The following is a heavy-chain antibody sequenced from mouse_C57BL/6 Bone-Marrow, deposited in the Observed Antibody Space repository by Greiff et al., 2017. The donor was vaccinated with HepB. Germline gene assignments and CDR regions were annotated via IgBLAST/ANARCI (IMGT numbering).Heavy chain of an antibody. CDR1: GYTFTDYY. CDR2: INPNNGGT. V-gene: IGHV1-26*01. CDR3: ATLYYGYDRLAY. J-gene: IGHJ3*01. D-gene: IGHD2-2*01. Sequence: VQLQQSGPELVKPGASVKISCKASGYTFTDYYMNWVKQSHGKSLEWIGDINPNNGGTSYNQKFKGKATLTVDKSSSTAYMELRSLTSEDSAVYYCATLYYGYDRLAYWGQGTLVTVSA.